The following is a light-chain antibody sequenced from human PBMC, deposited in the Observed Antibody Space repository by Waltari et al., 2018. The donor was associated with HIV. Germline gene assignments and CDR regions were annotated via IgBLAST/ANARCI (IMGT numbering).Light chain of an antibody. CDR2: SSF. V-gene: IGKV3-20*01. Sequence: IVLTQSPGTLSLSPGDRAIVSCRATQSISNNFLAWFQQKPGQPPRLLIYSSFIRATGIPDRFSGSGAGTDFTLSISKLEPEDFAVYYCHQYGTAPRTFGQGTKVEI. J-gene: IGKJ1*01. CDR1: QSISNNF. CDR3: HQYGTAPRT.